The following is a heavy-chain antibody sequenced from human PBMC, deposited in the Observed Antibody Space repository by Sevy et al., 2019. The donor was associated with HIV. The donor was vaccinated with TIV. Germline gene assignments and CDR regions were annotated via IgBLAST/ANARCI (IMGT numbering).Heavy chain of an antibody. Sequence: SETLSLTCTVSGYSISSGYYWGWIRQPPGKGLEWIGSIYHSGSTYYNPSLKSRVTISVDTSKNQFSLKLSSVTAADTAVYYCARFCGGDCPPSDYWGQRTLVTVSS. CDR3: ARFCGGDCPPSDY. J-gene: IGHJ4*02. CDR2: IYHSGST. D-gene: IGHD2-21*02. V-gene: IGHV4-38-2*02. CDR1: GYSISSGYY.